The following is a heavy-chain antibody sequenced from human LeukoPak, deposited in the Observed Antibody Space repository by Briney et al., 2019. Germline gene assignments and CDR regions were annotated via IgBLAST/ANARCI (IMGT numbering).Heavy chain of an antibody. D-gene: IGHD6-19*01. V-gene: IGHV4-59*12. CDR1: GGSISSYY. Sequence: SETLSLTCTVSGGSISSYYWSWIRQPPGKGLEWIGYIYYSGSTYYNPSRKSRVTISVDRSKNQFSLKLSSVTAADTAVYYCARDQTAVAAQDYYYYYMDVWGKGTTVTVSS. CDR3: ARDQTAVAAQDYYYYYMDV. CDR2: IYYSGST. J-gene: IGHJ6*03.